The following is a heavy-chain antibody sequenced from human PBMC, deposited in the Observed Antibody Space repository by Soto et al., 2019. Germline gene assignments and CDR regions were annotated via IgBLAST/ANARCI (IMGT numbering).Heavy chain of an antibody. CDR2: ISYTGST. D-gene: IGHD2-15*01. J-gene: IGHJ6*03. CDR1: DDSISSYY. V-gene: IGHV4-59*12. CDR3: ASCRSGGSSTPYYYYMDV. Sequence: KPSETLSLTCTVSDDSISSYYWSWIRQPPGKGLEWIGYISYTGSTNSNPSLKSRVSISVDTSKNQFSLKLSSVTAADTAVYYCASCRSGGSSTPYYYYMDVWGKGTTVTVSS.